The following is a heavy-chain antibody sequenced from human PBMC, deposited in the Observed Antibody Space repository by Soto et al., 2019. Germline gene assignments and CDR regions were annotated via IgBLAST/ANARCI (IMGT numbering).Heavy chain of an antibody. CDR2: MNPNSGNT. D-gene: IGHD3-10*01. V-gene: IGHV1-8*01. J-gene: IGHJ6*03. CDR3: ARGGYYGSGSYSYASYYYYYYYMDV. CDR1: GYTFTSYD. Sequence: QVQLVQSGAEVKKPGASVKVSCKASGYTFTSYDINWVRQATGQGLEWMGWMNPNSGNTGYAQKFQGRVTMTRNTSISTAYMELSSLRSEDTAVYYCARGGYYGSGSYSYASYYYYYYYMDVWGKGTTVTVSS.